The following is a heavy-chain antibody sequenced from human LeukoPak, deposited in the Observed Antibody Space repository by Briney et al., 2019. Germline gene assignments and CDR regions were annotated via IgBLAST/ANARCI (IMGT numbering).Heavy chain of an antibody. D-gene: IGHD5-24*01. CDR2: IIPILGIA. V-gene: IGHV1-69*04. CDR1: GGTFSSYA. J-gene: IGHJ6*02. CDR3: APSLEEMATTPYYYGMDV. Sequence: SVKVSCKASGGTFSSYAISWVRQAPGQGLEWMGRIIPILGIANYAQKFQGRVTITADKSTSTAYMEPSSLRSEDTAVYYCAPSLEEMATTPYYYGMDVWGQGTTVTVSS.